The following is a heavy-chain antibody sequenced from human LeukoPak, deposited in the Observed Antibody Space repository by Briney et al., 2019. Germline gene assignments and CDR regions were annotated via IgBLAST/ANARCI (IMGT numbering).Heavy chain of an antibody. CDR2: IYYSGST. V-gene: IGHV4-39*07. CDR3: ARGFTHPPRIDY. Sequence: PSETLSLTCTVSGGSISSSSYYWGWIRQPPGKGLEWIGSIYYSGSTYYNPSLKSRVTISVDTSKNQFSLKLSSVTAADTAVYYCARGFTHPPRIDYWGQGTLVTVSS. CDR1: GGSISSSSYY. J-gene: IGHJ4*02.